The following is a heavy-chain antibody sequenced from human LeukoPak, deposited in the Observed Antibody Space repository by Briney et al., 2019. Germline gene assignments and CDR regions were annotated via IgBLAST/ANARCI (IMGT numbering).Heavy chain of an antibody. CDR2: INSDGSST. Sequence: GGSLRLSCADPGFTFSRYRMQSVSQAPGKGLVWVSRINSDGSSTSYADSVKGRFTISRDNAKNTVYLQMNSLRAEDTAVYYCATSRTTDYWGQGTLVTVSS. D-gene: IGHD2/OR15-2a*01. V-gene: IGHV3-74*01. CDR1: GFTFSRYR. J-gene: IGHJ4*02. CDR3: ATSRTTDY.